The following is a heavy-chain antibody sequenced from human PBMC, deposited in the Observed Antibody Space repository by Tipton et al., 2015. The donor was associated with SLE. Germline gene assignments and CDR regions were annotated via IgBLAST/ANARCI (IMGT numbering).Heavy chain of an antibody. Sequence: TLSLTCAVYGGSISDKTYQWSWIRQPAGKGLGWIGRVRTFGRVRTSGYTDFNPSLKSRVTMSVDTSKNQFSLNLRSMTAADTAVYYCATNADGTFEFWGQGRLVTVSS. CDR3: ATNADGTFEF. V-gene: IGHV4-61*02. J-gene: IGHJ4*02. CDR2: VRTFGRVRTSGYT. D-gene: IGHD1-14*01. CDR1: GGSISDKTYQ.